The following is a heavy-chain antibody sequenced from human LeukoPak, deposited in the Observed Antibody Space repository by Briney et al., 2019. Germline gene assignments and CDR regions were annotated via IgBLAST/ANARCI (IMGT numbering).Heavy chain of an antibody. CDR3: ARDISCSGGSCLNWFDP. J-gene: IGHJ5*02. V-gene: IGHV4-61*02. D-gene: IGHD2-15*01. Sequence: SETLSLTCTVSGGSISSGSYYWSWIRQPAGKGLEWIGRIYTSGSTNYNPSLKSRVTISVDTSKNQFSLKLSSVTAADTAVYYCARDISCSGGSCLNWFDPWGQGTLVTVSS. CDR2: IYTSGST. CDR1: GGSISSGSYY.